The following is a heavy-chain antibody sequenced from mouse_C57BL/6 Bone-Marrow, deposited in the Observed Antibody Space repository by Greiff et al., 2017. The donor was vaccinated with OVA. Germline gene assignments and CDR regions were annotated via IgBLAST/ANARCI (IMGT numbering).Heavy chain of an antibody. CDR3: AREGATVVAYD. Sequence: QVQLQQPGAELVKPGASVKLSCKASGYTFTSYWMQWVKQRPGQGLEWIGEIDPSDSYTNYNQKFKGKATLTVDTSSSTAYMQLSSLTSEDSAVYYCAREGATVVAYDWGQGTTLTVSS. CDR1: GYTFTSYW. J-gene: IGHJ2*01. D-gene: IGHD1-1*01. CDR2: IDPSDSYT. V-gene: IGHV1-50*01.